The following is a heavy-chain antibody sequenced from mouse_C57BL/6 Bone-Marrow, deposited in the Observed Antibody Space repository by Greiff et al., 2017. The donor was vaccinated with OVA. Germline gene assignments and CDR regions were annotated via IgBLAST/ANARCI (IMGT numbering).Heavy chain of an antibody. V-gene: IGHV1-69*01. CDR3: AREGGTYGNYRFAY. CDR2: IDPSDSYT. D-gene: IGHD2-1*01. J-gene: IGHJ3*01. CDR1: GYTFTSYW. Sequence: VQLQQPGAELVMPGASVKLSCKASGYTFTSYWLHWVKQRPGQGLAWIGEIDPSDSYTNYNQQFKGKSTLTVDKSSSTAYMQLSSLTSVDSAVYYCAREGGTYGNYRFAYWGQGTLVTVSA.